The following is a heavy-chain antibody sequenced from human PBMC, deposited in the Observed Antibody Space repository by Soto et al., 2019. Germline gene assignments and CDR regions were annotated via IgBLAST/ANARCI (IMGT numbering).Heavy chain of an antibody. Sequence: QVQLQESGPGLVKPSETLSLTCTVSGGSVSSGTYQWSWIRQSPGKGLEWIGYIYYTGSTNYNPSLTSPVTISVDTSTNQFPLKLTSVTAADTALYFCARLQFYAFWSASAPMDVWGQGTTVTVSS. CDR3: ARLQFYAFWSASAPMDV. CDR2: IYYTGST. V-gene: IGHV4-61*01. D-gene: IGHD3-3*01. J-gene: IGHJ6*02. CDR1: GGSVSSGTYQ.